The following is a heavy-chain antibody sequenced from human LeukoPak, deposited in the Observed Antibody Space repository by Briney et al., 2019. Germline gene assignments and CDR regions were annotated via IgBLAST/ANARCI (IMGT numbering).Heavy chain of an antibody. CDR3: ARWKRNYDFWSGYGYYFDY. V-gene: IGHV4-34*01. Sequence: PSETLSLTCAVYGGSFSGYYWSWIRQPPGEGLEWIGEINHSGSTNYNPSLKSRVTISVDTSKNQFSLKLSSVTAADTAVYYCARWKRNYDFWSGYGYYFDYWGQGTLVTVSS. CDR2: INHSGST. CDR1: GGSFSGYY. J-gene: IGHJ4*02. D-gene: IGHD3-3*01.